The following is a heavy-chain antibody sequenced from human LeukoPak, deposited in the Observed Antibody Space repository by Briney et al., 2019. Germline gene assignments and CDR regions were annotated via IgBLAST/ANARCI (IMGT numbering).Heavy chain of an antibody. J-gene: IGHJ4*02. CDR2: ISNGGDTT. V-gene: IGHV3-11*01. CDR1: GFIFNDFY. D-gene: IGHD3-22*01. Sequence: PGGSLRLSCAASGFIFNDFYMSWIRQAPGKGLEWIPYISNGGDTTYYAASVRGRFTISRDNADNSVSLQLESLRDEDTGIYYCARGLKYYHDSSGYYGGDYWGQGTPVTVSS. CDR3: ARGLKYYHDSSGYYGGDY.